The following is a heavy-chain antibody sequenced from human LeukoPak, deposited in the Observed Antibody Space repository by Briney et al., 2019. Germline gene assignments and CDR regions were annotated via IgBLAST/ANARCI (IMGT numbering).Heavy chain of an antibody. Sequence: GGSLRLSCAASGFTVSSNYMSWVRQAPGKGLEWVANIKQDGSEKYYVDSVKGRFTISGDNAKNSLYLQMNSLRAEDTAVYYCARVGTDGYNLYYFDYWGQGTLVTVSS. CDR3: ARVGTDGYNLYYFDY. D-gene: IGHD5-24*01. V-gene: IGHV3-7*01. CDR2: IKQDGSEK. CDR1: GFTVSSNY. J-gene: IGHJ4*02.